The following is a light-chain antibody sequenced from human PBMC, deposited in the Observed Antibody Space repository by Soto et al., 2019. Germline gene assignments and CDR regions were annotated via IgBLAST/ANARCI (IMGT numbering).Light chain of an antibody. CDR1: QSVSNN. CDR2: GAS. J-gene: IGKJ4*01. CDR3: QQYNNWPLT. Sequence: EIVLTQSAGTLSLSPGERATLSCRASQSVSNNYLAWYQQKPGQAPRLLIYGASTRATGIPARFSGSGSGTEFTLTISSLQSEDFAVYYCQQYNNWPLTFGGGTKVDIK. V-gene: IGKV3-15*01.